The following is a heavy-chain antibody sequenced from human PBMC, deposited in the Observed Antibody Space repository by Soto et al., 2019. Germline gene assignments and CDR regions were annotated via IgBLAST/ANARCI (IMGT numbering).Heavy chain of an antibody. CDR3: ARGHHSSGYCFDY. D-gene: IGHD3-22*01. V-gene: IGHV4-31*03. CDR2: IYYSGST. J-gene: IGHJ4*02. CDR1: GGSISSGGYY. Sequence: QVQLQESGPGLVKPSQTLSLTCTVSGGSISSGGYYWSWIRQHPGKGLEWIGYIYYSGSTYYTPPPKSRVTISVDSSKNQFSLKLSSVTAADTAVYYCARGHHSSGYCFDYWGQGTLVTVSS.